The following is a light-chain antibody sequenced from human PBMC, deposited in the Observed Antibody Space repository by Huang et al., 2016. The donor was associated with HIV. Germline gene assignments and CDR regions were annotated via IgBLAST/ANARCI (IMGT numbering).Light chain of an antibody. CDR3: QQHDSWLT. CDR1: QSITNH. CDR2: DAS. V-gene: IGKV3-11*01. Sequence: IVLTQSPATLSWYLGESVTLSCRASQSITNHLAWYQQRTGQAPRLLIYDASTRVAGVPAMFSGRGSGTDFTLTISSLEPEDFALYYCQQHDSWLTFGGGTKVEV. J-gene: IGKJ4*01.